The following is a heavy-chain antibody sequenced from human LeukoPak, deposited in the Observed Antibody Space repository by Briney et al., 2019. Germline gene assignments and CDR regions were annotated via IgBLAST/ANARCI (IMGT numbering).Heavy chain of an antibody. CDR2: IRSKANNYAT. Sequence: HPGGSMRLSCAASGFTFSGSTMHWVRQASGKGLEWVGRIRSKANNYATAYATSVKGRSTLSRDDSKNTAYLQMNSLKTEDTAVYYCIRGAASGSYYGFDVWGQGATVTVSS. D-gene: IGHD1-26*01. CDR3: IRGAASGSYYGFDV. CDR1: GFTFSGST. J-gene: IGHJ6*02. V-gene: IGHV3-73*01.